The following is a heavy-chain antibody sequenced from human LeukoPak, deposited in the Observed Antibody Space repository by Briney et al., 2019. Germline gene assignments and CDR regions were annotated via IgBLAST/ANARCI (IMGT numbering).Heavy chain of an antibody. Sequence: GASVTVSCKASGFGFSTYDINWVRHGAGQGLEWMGWINPKSNNTGFAQRFQGRVTMTTNTSKNIAYMELGSLTSEDTAVYFCARGRGFLPAASPFDYWGQGTLVTVSS. CDR3: ARGRGFLPAASPFDY. CDR2: INPKSNNT. V-gene: IGHV1-8*01. D-gene: IGHD2-2*01. J-gene: IGHJ4*02. CDR1: GFGFSTYD.